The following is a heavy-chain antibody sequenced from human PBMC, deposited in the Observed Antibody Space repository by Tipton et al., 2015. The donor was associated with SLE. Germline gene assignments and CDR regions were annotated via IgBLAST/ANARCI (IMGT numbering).Heavy chain of an antibody. V-gene: IGHV4-59*11. CDR1: GGSISSHY. Sequence: TLSLTCTVSGGSISSHYWSWIRQPPGKGLEWIGYIHYTGSTTYNPSLKSRVTISLDTSKNQFSLKVNSVTAADTAVYYCARDSPAHDAFDIWGQGTMVTVSS. D-gene: IGHD2-2*01. CDR2: IHYTGST. CDR3: ARDSPAHDAFDI. J-gene: IGHJ3*02.